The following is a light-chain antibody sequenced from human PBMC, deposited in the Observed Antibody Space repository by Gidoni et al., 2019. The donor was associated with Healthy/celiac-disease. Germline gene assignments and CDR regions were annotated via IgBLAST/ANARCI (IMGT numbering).Light chain of an antibody. Sequence: DIQMTQSPSSLSASVGDRVTITCRGSQSISSYLDWYQQKPGKAPKLLIYAASSLQSGVPSSFSCSGSGTDFTLTISSLQPEDFATYYCQQSYSTPLTLGGGTKVEIK. CDR1: QSISSY. CDR2: AAS. V-gene: IGKV1-39*01. CDR3: QQSYSTPLT. J-gene: IGKJ4*01.